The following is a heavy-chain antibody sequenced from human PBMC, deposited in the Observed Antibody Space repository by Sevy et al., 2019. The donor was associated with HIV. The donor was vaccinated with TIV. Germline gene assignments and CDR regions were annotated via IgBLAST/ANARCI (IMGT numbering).Heavy chain of an antibody. CDR2: IKSKSEGGTT. Sequence: GGSLRLSCGASGFTFSNAWMTWVRQAPGKGLEWVGRIKSKSEGGTTDYAAPVKGRFTISREDSKNTLKLQMNRLKSDETAVYYCTNNRGYWIDRVCGEYFDSWGQGTLVTVSS. CDR1: GFTFSNAW. D-gene: IGHD3-10*01. CDR3: TNNRGYWIDRVCGEYFDS. V-gene: IGHV3-15*01. J-gene: IGHJ4*02.